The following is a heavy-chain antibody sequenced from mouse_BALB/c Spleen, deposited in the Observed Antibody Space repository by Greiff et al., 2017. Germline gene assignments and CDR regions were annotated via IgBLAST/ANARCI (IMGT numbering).Heavy chain of an antibody. CDR1: GYNFTSYW. J-gene: IGHJ2*01. V-gene: IGHV1-55*01. D-gene: IGHD1-2*01. Sequence: QVQLQQPGAELVKPGTSVKLSCKASGYNFTSYWINWVKLRPGQGLEWIGDIYPGSGSTNYNEKFKSKATLTVDTSSSTAYMQLSSLASEDSALYYCARWETLLRLDYWGQGTTLTVSS. CDR3: ARWETLLRLDY. CDR2: IYPGSGST.